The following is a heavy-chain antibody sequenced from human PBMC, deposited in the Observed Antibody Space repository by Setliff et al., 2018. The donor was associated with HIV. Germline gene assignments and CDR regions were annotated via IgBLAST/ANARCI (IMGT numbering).Heavy chain of an antibody. Sequence: GASVKVSCKASADTFTNCLIDWVRQAPGQGLEWMGWISAYNGNTNYAQKLQGRVTMTTDTSTSTAYMGLRSLRSDDTAVYYCARDVDYTDAFDIWGQGTMVTVSS. V-gene: IGHV1-18*01. D-gene: IGHD4-4*01. CDR3: ARDVDYTDAFDI. J-gene: IGHJ3*02. CDR2: ISAYNGNT. CDR1: ADTFTNCL.